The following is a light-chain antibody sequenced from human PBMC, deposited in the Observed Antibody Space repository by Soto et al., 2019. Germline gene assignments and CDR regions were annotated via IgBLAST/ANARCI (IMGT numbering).Light chain of an antibody. CDR3: GAWDDSMNGFV. J-gene: IGLJ1*01. CDR1: TSNIGDGHT. CDR2: DST. Sequence: QSVLTQPPSGSGAPGHTVSISCTGSTSNIGDGHTVHWYQQHPGTAPKLLIYDSTNRPSGVPDRFSGSKSGTSASLAICGLQSEDEADYYCGAWDDSMNGFVFGTGTKVTVL. V-gene: IGLV1-40*01.